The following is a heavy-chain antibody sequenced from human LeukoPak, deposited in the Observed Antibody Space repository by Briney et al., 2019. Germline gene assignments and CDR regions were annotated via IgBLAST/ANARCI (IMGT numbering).Heavy chain of an antibody. Sequence: SGGSLRLSCAASGFTFSSYSMNWVRQAPGKGLEWVSSISSSSSYIYYADSVKGRFTISRDNAKNSLYLQMNSLRAEDTAVYYCARVLQHDDYYDSSGFFDYWGQGTLVTVSS. CDR1: GFTFSSYS. D-gene: IGHD3-22*01. CDR3: ARVLQHDDYYDSSGFFDY. V-gene: IGHV3-21*01. J-gene: IGHJ4*02. CDR2: ISSSSSYI.